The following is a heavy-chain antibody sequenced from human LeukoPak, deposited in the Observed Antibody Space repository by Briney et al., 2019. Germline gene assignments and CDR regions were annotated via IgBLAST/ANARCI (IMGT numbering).Heavy chain of an antibody. Sequence: GSLRLSCAASGFTFSSYAMSWVRQAPGKGLEWVANIKQDGSEKYYVDSVKGRFTISRDNAKNSLYLQMNSLRAEDTAVYYCARGARSWYVFDYWGQGTLVTVSS. V-gene: IGHV3-7*01. CDR3: ARGARSWYVFDY. CDR1: GFTFSSYA. D-gene: IGHD6-13*01. J-gene: IGHJ4*02. CDR2: IKQDGSEK.